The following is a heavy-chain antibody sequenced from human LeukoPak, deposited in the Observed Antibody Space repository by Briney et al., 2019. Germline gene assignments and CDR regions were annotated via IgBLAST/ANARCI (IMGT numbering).Heavy chain of an antibody. J-gene: IGHJ4*02. V-gene: IGHV1-24*01. CDR1: GYTLTELS. D-gene: IGHD1-26*01. CDR2: FDPEDGET. Sequence: ASVTVSCKVSGYTLTELSMHWVRQAPGKGLEWMGGFDPEDGETIYAQKFQGRVTMTEDTSTDTAYMELSSLRSEDTAVYYCATLASGSYGLDFDYWGQGTLVTVSS. CDR3: ATLASGSYGLDFDY.